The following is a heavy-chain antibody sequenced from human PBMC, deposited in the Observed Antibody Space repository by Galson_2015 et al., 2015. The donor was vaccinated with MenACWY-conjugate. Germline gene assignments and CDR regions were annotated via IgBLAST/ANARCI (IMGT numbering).Heavy chain of an antibody. D-gene: IGHD1-14*01. J-gene: IGHJ4*02. CDR2: ISSGSST. CDR1: GFTFSDYY. V-gene: IGHV3-69-1*02. CDR3: ARFPRAPGKSPDY. Sequence: SLRLSCAASGFTFSDYYMSWVRQAPGKGLVWVSYISSGSSTNYADSVEGRFTISRDNAKNTVYLQMDSLRAEDTAVYYCARFPRAPGKSPDYWGQGTPVTVSS.